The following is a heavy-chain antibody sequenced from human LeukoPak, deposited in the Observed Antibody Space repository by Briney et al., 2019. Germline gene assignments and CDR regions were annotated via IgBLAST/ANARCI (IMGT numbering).Heavy chain of an antibody. Sequence: SVKVSCKASGGTFSSYAISWVRQAPGQGLEWMGRIIPILGIANYAQKFQGRVTMTEDTSTDTAYMELSSLRSEDTAVYYCAFFRSGSYPYNWFDPWGQGTLVTVSS. CDR1: GGTFSSYA. V-gene: IGHV1-69*04. CDR3: AFFRSGSYPYNWFDP. D-gene: IGHD1-26*01. CDR2: IIPILGIA. J-gene: IGHJ5*02.